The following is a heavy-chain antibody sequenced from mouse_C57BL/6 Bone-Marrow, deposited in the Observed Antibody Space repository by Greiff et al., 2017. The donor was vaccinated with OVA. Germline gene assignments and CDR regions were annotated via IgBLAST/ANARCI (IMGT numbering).Heavy chain of an antibody. J-gene: IGHJ2*01. D-gene: IGHD1-1*01. Sequence: VKLHQPGAELVKPGASVKVSCKASGYTFTSYWMHWVKQRPGQGLEWIGRIHPSDSDTNYNQKFKGKATLTVDKSSSTAYMQLSSLTSEDSAVYYCAMAFYYYGSSFDYWGQGTTLTVSS. V-gene: IGHV1-74*01. CDR3: AMAFYYYGSSFDY. CDR1: GYTFTSYW. CDR2: IHPSDSDT.